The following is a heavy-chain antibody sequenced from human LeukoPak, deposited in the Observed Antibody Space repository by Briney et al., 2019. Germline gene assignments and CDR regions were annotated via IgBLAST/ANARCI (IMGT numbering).Heavy chain of an antibody. J-gene: IGHJ4*02. D-gene: IGHD6-19*01. V-gene: IGHV1-18*04. CDR1: GYTFTSYC. CDR3: ARDLGALAVAGRFDY. CDR2: ISAYNGNT. Sequence: GASVQVSCKASGYTFTSYCISWVRQAPGQGLEWMGWISAYNGNTRYAQKLQGRVTMTTETSTTTAYMELRSLRSEDTAVYYCARDLGALAVAGRFDYWGQGTMVTVSS.